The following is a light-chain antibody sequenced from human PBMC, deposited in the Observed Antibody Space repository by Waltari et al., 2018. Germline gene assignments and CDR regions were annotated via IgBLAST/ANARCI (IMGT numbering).Light chain of an antibody. Sequence: EIVLTQSPGTASLSPGEIVTRSCRASQTVGSSSLAWYQQKPGQAPRLVIYRASRRATGIPDRFSGSGSGTDFSLTISRLEPEDFAVYYCQQHGTLPATFGQGTKVEIK. CDR1: QTVGSSS. CDR3: QQHGTLPAT. J-gene: IGKJ1*01. CDR2: RAS. V-gene: IGKV3-20*01.